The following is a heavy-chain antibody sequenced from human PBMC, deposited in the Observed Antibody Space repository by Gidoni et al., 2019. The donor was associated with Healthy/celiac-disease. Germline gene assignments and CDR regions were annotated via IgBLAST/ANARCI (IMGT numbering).Heavy chain of an antibody. V-gene: IGHV3-23*01. D-gene: IGHD3-9*01. J-gene: IGHJ4*02. CDR3: AKYYDILTGYYSPFVD. CDR1: GFTFSSSA. CDR2: ISGSGGST. Sequence: EVQLLASGGGLVQPGGSLRLSCAASGFTFSSSAMSWVRQAPGKGLEWVSAISGSGGSTYYADSVKGRFTISRDNSKNTLYLQMNSLRAEDTAVYYCAKYYDILTGYYSPFVDWGQGTLVTVSS.